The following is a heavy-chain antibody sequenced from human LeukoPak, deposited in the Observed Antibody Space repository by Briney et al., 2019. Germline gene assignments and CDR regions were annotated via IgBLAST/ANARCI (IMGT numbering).Heavy chain of an antibody. J-gene: IGHJ4*02. CDR3: ARAVVGADFDY. CDR1: GFTFSSYW. V-gene: IGHV3-74*01. Sequence: GGSLRLSCAASGFTFSSYWMHWVRQAPGKGLVWVSRINSDGSSTSYADSVKGRFAISRDNAKNTLYLQMNSLRAEDTAVYYCARAVVGADFDYWGQGTLVTVSS. CDR2: INSDGSST. D-gene: IGHD1-26*01.